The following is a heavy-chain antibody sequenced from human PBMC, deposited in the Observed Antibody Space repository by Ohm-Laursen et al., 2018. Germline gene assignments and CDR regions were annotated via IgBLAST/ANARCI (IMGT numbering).Heavy chain of an antibody. CDR3: ARATTVTTLYY. V-gene: IGHV3-33*01. CDR1: GFTFSSYG. Sequence: SLRLSCTASGFTFSSYGMNWVRQAPGKGLEWVAIIWHDGSNKYYGESVKGRFTISRDNSKNTLFLQMNSLRAEDTAVYYCARATTVTTLYYWGQGTLVTVSS. D-gene: IGHD4-17*01. CDR2: IWHDGSNK. J-gene: IGHJ4*02.